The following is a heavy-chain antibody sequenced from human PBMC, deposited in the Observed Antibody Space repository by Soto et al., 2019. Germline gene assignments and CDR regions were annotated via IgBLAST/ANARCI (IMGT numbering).Heavy chain of an antibody. CDR1: GSTFSNDW. Sequence: EVQLVESGGGLLQPGRSPRLSCAVSGSTFSNDWMHWVRQAPGKGLVWVSHINSDGSSTNYADFVKGRFTIARDNAKNTVYLQMNSLRAEDTAVYYCARDRSYSLDVWGQGTTVTVSS. CDR3: ARDRSYSLDV. CDR2: INSDGSST. V-gene: IGHV3-74*01. J-gene: IGHJ6*02.